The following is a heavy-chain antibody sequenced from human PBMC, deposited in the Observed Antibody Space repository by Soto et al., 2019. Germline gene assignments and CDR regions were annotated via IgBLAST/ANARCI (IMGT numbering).Heavy chain of an antibody. Sequence: QVQLVQSGAEVKKPGASVKVSCKASGYTFTSYGISWVRQAPGQGLEWMGWISAYNGNTNYAQKLQGRVTMTTDTSTSTAYMELRSLRSDDTAVYYCARVAYHDYSKMSGHFDYWGQGTLVTVSS. J-gene: IGHJ4*02. D-gene: IGHD4-4*01. CDR1: GYTFTSYG. CDR3: ARVAYHDYSKMSGHFDY. V-gene: IGHV1-18*01. CDR2: ISAYNGNT.